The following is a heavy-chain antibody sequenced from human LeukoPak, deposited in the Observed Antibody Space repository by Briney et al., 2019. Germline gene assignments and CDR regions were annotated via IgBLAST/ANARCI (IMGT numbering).Heavy chain of an antibody. CDR2: IKPDGSGK. V-gene: IGHV3-7*01. Sequence: GGSLRLSCAASGFTFSSYSMIWVRQAPGKGLEYVANIKPDGSGKFYVDSVKGRFTISRDNAKNSLYLQMNSLRAEDTAVYYCVRGGSDYWGQGTLVTVSS. D-gene: IGHD2-15*01. CDR3: VRGGSDY. CDR1: GFTFSSYS. J-gene: IGHJ4*02.